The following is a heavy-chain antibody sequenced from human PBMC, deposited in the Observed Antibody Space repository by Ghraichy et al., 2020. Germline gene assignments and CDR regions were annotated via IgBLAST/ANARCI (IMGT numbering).Heavy chain of an antibody. CDR2: IYYSGST. CDR1: GGSISSGGYY. J-gene: IGHJ5*02. CDR3: ARGGRYCSGGSCYSRWFDP. Sequence: SETLSLTCTVSGGSISSGGYYWSWIRQHPGKGLEWIGYIYYSGSTYYNPSLKSRVTISVDTSKNQFSLKLSSVTAADTAVYYCARGGRYCSGGSCYSRWFDPWGQGTLVTVSS. V-gene: IGHV4-31*03. D-gene: IGHD2-15*01.